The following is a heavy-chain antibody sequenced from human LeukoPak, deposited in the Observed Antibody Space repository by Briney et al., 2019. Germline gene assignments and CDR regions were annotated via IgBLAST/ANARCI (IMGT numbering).Heavy chain of an antibody. V-gene: IGHV3-23*01. CDR3: AKRFMDGNYGLGWGYYYYYGMDV. Sequence: GGSLRLSCAASGFTFSGYGMSWVRQAPGKGLEWVSTFSGRGGRTDYADSVKGRFTISRDNSQNRLYLQMNSLRAEDTAVYYCAKRFMDGNYGLGWGYYYYYGMDVWGQGTTVTVSS. D-gene: IGHD4-17*01. CDR1: GFTFSGYG. J-gene: IGHJ6*02. CDR2: FSGRGGRT.